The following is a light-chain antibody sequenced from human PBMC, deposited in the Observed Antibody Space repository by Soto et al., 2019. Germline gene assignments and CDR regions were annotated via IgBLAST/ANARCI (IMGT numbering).Light chain of an antibody. CDR2: KAY. CDR1: QSISSW. J-gene: IGKJ1*01. V-gene: IGKV1-5*03. Sequence: DIQMTQSPSTLSASVGDRVTITCRASQSISSWLAWYQQKPGKAPKLLIYKAYSLESGVPSRFSGSGSGTEFTLTISSLQPDDFATYYCQQYNSQWTFGQGTKVEIK. CDR3: QQYNSQWT.